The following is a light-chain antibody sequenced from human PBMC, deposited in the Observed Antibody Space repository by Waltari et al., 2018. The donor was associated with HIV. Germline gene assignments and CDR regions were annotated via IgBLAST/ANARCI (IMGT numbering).Light chain of an antibody. CDR2: LSS. J-gene: IGKJ1*01. CDR3: MQALQTPRA. V-gene: IGKV2-28*01. Sequence: DIVMTQSPLSLPVTPGEPASISCRSSQSLLHSNGYNYLDWYLQKPGQSPQFLIYLSSNRASGVPDRFSGSGSGTDFTLKISRVEAEDVGVYYCMQALQTPRAFGQGTKVEMK. CDR1: QSLLHSNGYNY.